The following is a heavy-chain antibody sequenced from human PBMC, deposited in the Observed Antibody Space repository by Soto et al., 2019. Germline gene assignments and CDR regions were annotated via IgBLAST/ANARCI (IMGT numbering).Heavy chain of an antibody. J-gene: IGHJ5*02. CDR1: GDSVSSGDHY. Sequence: QVQLQESGPRLVKPSETLSLTCSVSGDSVSSGDHYWSWVRQSPGKALEWIGYVQLNVHTYYNPSLRRRVIISVDTSTNHFALRLTSITAADSAVYYCAREVGGCFGDDFYRWFDPWGQGTLVTVSS. CDR2: VQLNVHT. D-gene: IGHD2-21*02. CDR3: AREVGGCFGDDFYRWFDP. V-gene: IGHV4-30-4*01.